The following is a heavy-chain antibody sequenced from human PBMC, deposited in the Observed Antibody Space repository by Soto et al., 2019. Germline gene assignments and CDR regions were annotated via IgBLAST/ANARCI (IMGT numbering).Heavy chain of an antibody. J-gene: IGHJ5*02. Sequence: GGSLRLSCAASGFPVSSNYMSWVRQAPGKGLEWVSVIYSGGSTYYADSVKGRFTISRDNSKNTLYLQMNSLRAEDTAVYYCARSFFYDFWSGKNWFDPWGQGTLVTVSS. CDR2: IYSGGST. CDR1: GFPVSSNY. D-gene: IGHD3-3*01. V-gene: IGHV3-66*01. CDR3: ARSFFYDFWSGKNWFDP.